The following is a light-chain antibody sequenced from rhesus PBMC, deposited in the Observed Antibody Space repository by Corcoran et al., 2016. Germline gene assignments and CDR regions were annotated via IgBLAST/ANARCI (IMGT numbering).Light chain of an antibody. CDR1: SSDIGGYNS. Sequence: QSAPPQPPSVSGSPGQSVTISCTGTSSDIGGYNSVSWYQQHPVKAPTVMIYGVSNRPSGVSDRFSGSKSGNTAALTIPGLQAEDEADYYCCSYTTSSTYIFGAGTRLTVL. CDR3: CSYTTSSTYI. J-gene: IGLJ1*01. V-gene: IGLV2S7*01. CDR2: GVS.